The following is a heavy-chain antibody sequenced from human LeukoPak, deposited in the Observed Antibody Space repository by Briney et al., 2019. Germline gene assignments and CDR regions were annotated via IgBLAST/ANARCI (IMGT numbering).Heavy chain of an antibody. CDR2: IKQDGSEK. CDR3: ARAVPPGFWSGAGYYYYMDV. Sequence: GGSLRLSCAASGFAFSSYWLSWVRQAPGKGLEWVANIKQDGSEKDYVDSVKGRFTISRDNAKKSLFLQMNGLRAEDTAVYYCARAVPPGFWSGAGYYYYMDVWGKGTTVTVSS. J-gene: IGHJ6*03. D-gene: IGHD3-3*01. V-gene: IGHV3-7*01. CDR1: GFAFSSYW.